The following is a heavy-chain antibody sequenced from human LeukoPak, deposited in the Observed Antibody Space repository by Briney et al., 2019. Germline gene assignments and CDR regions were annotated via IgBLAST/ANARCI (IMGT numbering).Heavy chain of an antibody. J-gene: IGHJ4*02. D-gene: IGHD6-13*01. Sequence: GRSLRLSCAASGFTFSSYGMHWVRQAPGKGLEWVAVISYDGSNKYYADSVKSRFTISRDNSKNTLYLQMNSLRAEDTAVYYCAKDLGSSWNFDYWGRGTLVTVSS. V-gene: IGHV3-30*18. CDR1: GFTFSSYG. CDR3: AKDLGSSWNFDY. CDR2: ISYDGSNK.